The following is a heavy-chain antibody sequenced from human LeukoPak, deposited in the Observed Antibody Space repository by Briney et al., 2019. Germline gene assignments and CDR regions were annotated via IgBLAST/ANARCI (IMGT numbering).Heavy chain of an antibody. V-gene: IGHV4-4*07. Sequence: SETLSLTCTVSGGSISSYYWSWIRQPAGKGLEWIGRIYTSGSTNYNPSLKSRVTMSVDTSKNQFSLKLSAVTAADTAVYYCAREVRKAAAGSPPYFDYGGQGTLVPVSS. D-gene: IGHD6-13*01. J-gene: IGHJ4*02. CDR2: IYTSGST. CDR1: GGSISSYY. CDR3: AREVRKAAAGSPPYFDY.